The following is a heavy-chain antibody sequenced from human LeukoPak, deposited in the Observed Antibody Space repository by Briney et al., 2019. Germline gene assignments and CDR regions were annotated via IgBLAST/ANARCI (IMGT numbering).Heavy chain of an antibody. Sequence: GASVKVSCKASGYTFTSYGISWVRQAPGQGLEWMGWISAYNGNTNYAQKLQGRVTMTTDTSTSTAYMELRSLRSDDTAVYYCARFGGVDTAMVMIFRSEPSSWFDPWGQGTLVTVSS. CDR3: ARFGGVDTAMVMIFRSEPSSWFDP. J-gene: IGHJ5*02. CDR1: GYTFTSYG. D-gene: IGHD5-18*01. CDR2: ISAYNGNT. V-gene: IGHV1-18*01.